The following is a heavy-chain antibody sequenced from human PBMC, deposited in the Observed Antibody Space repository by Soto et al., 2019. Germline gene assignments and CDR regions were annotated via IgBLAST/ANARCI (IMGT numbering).Heavy chain of an antibody. V-gene: IGHV1-69*06. CDR1: GGTFSSYA. J-gene: IGHJ4*02. D-gene: IGHD5-12*01. CDR2: IIPIFGTA. CDR3: ASRQRYVDIVATPSPYFDY. Sequence: ASVEVSCKASGGTFSSYAISWVRQAPGQGLEWMGGIIPIFGTANYAQKFQGRVTITADKSTSTAYMELSSLRSEDTAVYYCASRQRYVDIVATPSPYFDYWGQGTLVTVSS.